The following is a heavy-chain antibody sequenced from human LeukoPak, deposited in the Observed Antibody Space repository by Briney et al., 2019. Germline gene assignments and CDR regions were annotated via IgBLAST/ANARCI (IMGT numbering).Heavy chain of an antibody. Sequence: GGSLRLSCAASGFTFSSYTMNWVRQAPGKGLEWVSSISRSSSYIYYADSMKGRFTISRDNAKNSLDLQMHSLRGEDTAVYYCARGSTVVRGVSPAGDYWGQGTLVTVSS. J-gene: IGHJ4*02. CDR1: GFTFSSYT. CDR3: ARGSTVVRGVSPAGDY. CDR2: ISRSSSYI. D-gene: IGHD3-10*01. V-gene: IGHV3-21*01.